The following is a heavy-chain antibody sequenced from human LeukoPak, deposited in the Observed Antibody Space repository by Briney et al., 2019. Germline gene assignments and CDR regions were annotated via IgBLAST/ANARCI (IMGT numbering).Heavy chain of an antibody. CDR2: IYTSGST. J-gene: IGHJ6*03. D-gene: IGHD4-17*01. CDR3: VRDRLFKTTVTTYYYYYMDV. Sequence: SETLSLTCTVSGGSISSYYWSWIRQPAGKGLEWIGRIYTSGSTNYNPSLKSRVTMSVDTSKNQFSLKLSSVTAADTAVYYCVRDRLFKTTVTTYYYYYMDVWGKGTTVTISS. CDR1: GGSISSYY. V-gene: IGHV4-4*07.